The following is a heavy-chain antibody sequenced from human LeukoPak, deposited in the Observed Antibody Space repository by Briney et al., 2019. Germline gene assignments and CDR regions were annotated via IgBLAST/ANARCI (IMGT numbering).Heavy chain of an antibody. V-gene: IGHV3-7*01. D-gene: IGHD1-26*01. CDR3: ARDSEWELLGAVDY. J-gene: IGHJ4*02. CDR2: IKQDGSEK. CDR1: RITFSSYA. Sequence: GGSLRLSCVASRITFSSYAMSWVRQAPGKGLEWVANIKQDGSEKYYVDSVKGRFTISRDNAKNSLYLQMNSLRAEDTAVYYCARDSEWELLGAVDYWGQGTLVTVSS.